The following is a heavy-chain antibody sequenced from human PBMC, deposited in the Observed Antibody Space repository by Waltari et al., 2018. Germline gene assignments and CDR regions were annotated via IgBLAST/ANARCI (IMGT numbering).Heavy chain of an antibody. CDR3: ARHGGIAAAGPPQEYYYYMDV. J-gene: IGHJ6*03. V-gene: IGHV4-59*08. D-gene: IGHD6-13*01. Sequence: QVQLQESGPGLVKPSETLSLTCTVPGGSISSYYWSWIRQPPGKGLEWIGYIYYSGSTNYNPSLKSRVTISVDTSKNQFSLKLSSVTAADTAVYYCARHGGIAAAGPPQEYYYYMDVWGKGTTVTISS. CDR1: GGSISSYY. CDR2: IYYSGST.